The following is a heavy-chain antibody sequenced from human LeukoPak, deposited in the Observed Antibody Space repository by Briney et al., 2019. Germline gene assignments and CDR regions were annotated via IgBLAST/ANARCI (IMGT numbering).Heavy chain of an antibody. J-gene: IGHJ4*02. CDR2: IHASGNT. CDR3: ATYSGNDYTVFDY. D-gene: IGHD5-12*01. CDR1: RVSIRSYY. V-gene: IGHV4-59*03. Sequence: PSETLSLTCSVFRVSIRSYYWSWIRQSPGKGLEWIGYIHASGNTNLNPSLKSRFTISVDTSKNQFSLKVRSVTAADTAVYYCATYSGNDYTVFDYGGQGTLVTVSS.